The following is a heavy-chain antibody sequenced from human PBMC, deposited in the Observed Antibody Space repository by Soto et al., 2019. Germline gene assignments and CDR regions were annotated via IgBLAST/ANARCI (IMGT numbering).Heavy chain of an antibody. CDR1: GGSFSGYY. CDR2: INHSGST. D-gene: IGHD2-15*01. J-gene: IGHJ4*02. V-gene: IGHV4-34*01. CDR3: GGGVGGGGPFDH. Sequence: QVQLQQWGAGLLKPSETLSLTCAVYGGSFSGYYWSWIRQPPGKGLEWIGEINHSGSTNYNPSLKSRAPIAVATPKTLFPVGVRSVPAGAGVVFYWGGGVGGGGPFDHGGRGPLVPVPS.